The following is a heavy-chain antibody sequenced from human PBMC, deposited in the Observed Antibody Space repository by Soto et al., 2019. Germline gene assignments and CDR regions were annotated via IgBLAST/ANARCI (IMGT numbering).Heavy chain of an antibody. Sequence: GSLRLSCAASGFTVSSNYMSWVRQAPGKGLEWVSVIYSGGSTYYADSVKGRFTISRDNSKNTLYLQMNSLRAEDTAVYYCARDHYDFWSGYPYGMDVWGQGTTVTVSS. CDR3: ARDHYDFWSGYPYGMDV. CDR2: IYSGGST. D-gene: IGHD3-3*01. CDR1: GFTVSSNY. J-gene: IGHJ6*02. V-gene: IGHV3-53*01.